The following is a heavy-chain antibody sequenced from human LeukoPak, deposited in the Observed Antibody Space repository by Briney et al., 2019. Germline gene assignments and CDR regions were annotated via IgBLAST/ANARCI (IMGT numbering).Heavy chain of an antibody. CDR3: AREYGSGSYYYDY. D-gene: IGHD3-10*01. J-gene: IGHJ4*02. CDR1: GFTFSSYA. V-gene: IGHV3-23*01. Sequence: PGGSLRLSCAASGFTFSSYAMSRVRQAPGKGLEWVSALSGSGGSTYYADSVKGRFTISRDNSKNTLYLQMNSLRAGDTAVYYCAREYGSGSYYYDYWGQGTLVTVSS. CDR2: LSGSGGST.